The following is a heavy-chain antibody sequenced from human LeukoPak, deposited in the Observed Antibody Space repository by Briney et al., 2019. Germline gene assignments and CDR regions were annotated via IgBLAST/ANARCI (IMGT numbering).Heavy chain of an antibody. V-gene: IGHV4-30-2*01. J-gene: IGHJ4*02. CDR2: IYHSGST. Sequence: PSQTLSLTCNVSGGSISSGGYYWSWIRQPPGKGLEWIGYIYHSGSTYYNPSLKSRVTISVDRSKNQFSLKLSSVTAADTAVYYCARAPYSSYGDYWGQGTLVTVAS. CDR3: ARAPYSSYGDY. D-gene: IGHD3-22*01. CDR1: GGSISSGGYY.